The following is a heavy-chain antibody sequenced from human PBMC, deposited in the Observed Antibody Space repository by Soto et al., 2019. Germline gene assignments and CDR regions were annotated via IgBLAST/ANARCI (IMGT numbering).Heavy chain of an antibody. CDR3: AITHNSSRQVFFDH. Sequence: PGESLKISCKGSEYTFSSYWIGWVRQMPGKGLEWMGIINPDDSDTSYSPSFQGQVTISADKSISTVYLQWSSLKASDTAMYYCAITHNSSRQVFFDHWGQGTLVTVSS. D-gene: IGHD3-22*01. J-gene: IGHJ4*02. CDR2: INPDDSDT. V-gene: IGHV5-51*01. CDR1: EYTFSSYW.